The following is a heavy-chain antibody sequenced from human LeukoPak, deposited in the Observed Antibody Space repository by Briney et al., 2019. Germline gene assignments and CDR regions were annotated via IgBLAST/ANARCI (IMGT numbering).Heavy chain of an antibody. Sequence: PGGSLRLSCAASGFTFSSYSMNWVRQAPGKGLEWVSSISSSSSYIYYADSVKGRFTISRDNAKNPLYLQMNSLRAEDTAVYYCASTDSGSYPGMFYWGQGTLVTVSS. V-gene: IGHV3-21*01. D-gene: IGHD1-26*01. J-gene: IGHJ4*02. CDR1: GFTFSSYS. CDR2: ISSSSSYI. CDR3: ASTDSGSYPGMFY.